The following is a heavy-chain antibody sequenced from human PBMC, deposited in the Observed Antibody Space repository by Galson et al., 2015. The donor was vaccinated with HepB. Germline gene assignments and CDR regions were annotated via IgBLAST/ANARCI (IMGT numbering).Heavy chain of an antibody. V-gene: IGHV3-48*01. CDR1: GGTFSSYS. CDR3: ARGLWVVVVPAAGNWFDP. J-gene: IGHJ5*02. CDR2: ISSSSSTI. Sequence: SCKASGGTFSSYSMNWVRQAPGKGLEWVSYISSSSSTIYYADSVKGRFTISRDNAKNSLYLQMNSLRAEDTAVYYCARGLWVVVVPAAGNWFDPWGQGTLVTVSS. D-gene: IGHD2-2*01.